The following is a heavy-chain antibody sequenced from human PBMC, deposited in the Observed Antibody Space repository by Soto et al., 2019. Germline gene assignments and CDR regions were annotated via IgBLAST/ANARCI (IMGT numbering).Heavy chain of an antibody. J-gene: IGHJ6*02. CDR1: GFSFSPAW. CDR2: IKSKGGGGTA. V-gene: IGHV3-15*07. D-gene: IGHD6-13*01. Sequence: EVQLVESGGGLVTPGWSLTLSCAASGFSFSPAWMNWVRQAPGKGLEWVGLIKSKGGGGTADYAAPVKGRFIISRDDSKNTIDLQMNSLKPEDTALYYCIWQQDFYYGRAVWGQGTTVTVSS. CDR3: IWQQDFYYGRAV.